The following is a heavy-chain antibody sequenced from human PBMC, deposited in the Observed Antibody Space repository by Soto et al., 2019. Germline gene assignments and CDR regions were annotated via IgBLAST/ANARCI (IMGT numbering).Heavy chain of an antibody. CDR1: GGTFSSYA. CDR3: AREALVEMANRPWDY. CDR2: IIPIFGTA. J-gene: IGHJ4*02. V-gene: IGHV1-69*13. Sequence: SVKVSCKASGGTFSSYAISWVRQAPGQGLEWMGGIIPIFGTANYAQKFQGRVTITADESTSTAYMELSSLRSEDTAVYYCAREALVEMANRPWDYWGQGTLVTVSS. D-gene: IGHD6-6*01.